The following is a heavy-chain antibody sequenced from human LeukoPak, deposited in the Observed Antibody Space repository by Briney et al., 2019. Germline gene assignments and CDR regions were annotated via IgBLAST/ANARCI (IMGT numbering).Heavy chain of an antibody. CDR3: ASGNYYYSSGYYDAFDT. CDR1: GFSFTSSA. CDR2: IVFGSGNT. Sequence: GTSVKVSCKASGFSFTSSAVQWVRQARGQRLEWIGWIVFGSGNTNYAQKFQERVTTTRDMSTSTAYMELSSLRSEDTAVYYCASGNYYYSSGYYDAFDTWGQGTMVTVSS. J-gene: IGHJ3*02. V-gene: IGHV1-58*01. D-gene: IGHD3-22*01.